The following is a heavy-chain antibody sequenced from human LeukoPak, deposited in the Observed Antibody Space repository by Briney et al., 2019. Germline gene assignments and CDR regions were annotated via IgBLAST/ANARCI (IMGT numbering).Heavy chain of an antibody. J-gene: IGHJ5*02. V-gene: IGHV3-9*01. Sequence: GRSLRLSCAASGFTFDDYAMHWVRQAPGKGLEWVSGISWNSGNIDYADSVKGRFTISRDNAKNSLYLQMNSLRAEDTALYYCAKDGAAGLSGYRKNWFDPWGQGTLVTVFS. CDR2: ISWNSGNI. CDR3: AKDGAAGLSGYRKNWFDP. D-gene: IGHD6-13*01. CDR1: GFTFDDYA.